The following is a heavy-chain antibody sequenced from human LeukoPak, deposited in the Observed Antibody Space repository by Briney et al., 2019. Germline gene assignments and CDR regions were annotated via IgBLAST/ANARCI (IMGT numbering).Heavy chain of an antibody. CDR3: ARDGLAAITFDY. CDR1: GFTFSSYW. D-gene: IGHD5-24*01. CDR2: INSDGSST. V-gene: IGHV3-74*01. J-gene: IGHJ4*02. Sequence: GGSLRLSCVASGFTFSSYWMHWVRQAPGKGLVWISQINSDGSSTTYADSVKGRFTISRDNAKNTLYLQMNSLRAEDTAVYYCARDGLAAITFDYWGQGILVTVSS.